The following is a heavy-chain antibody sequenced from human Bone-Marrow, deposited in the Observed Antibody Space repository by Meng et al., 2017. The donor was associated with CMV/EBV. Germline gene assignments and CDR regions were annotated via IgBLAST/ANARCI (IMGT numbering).Heavy chain of an antibody. J-gene: IGHJ6*02. Sequence: ASVKVSCKASGYTFTAHYFHWVRQAPGQGLEWMGIINPSGGSTSYAQKFQGRVTMTRDTSTSTVYMELSSLRSEDTAVYYCARGGMYYYGSGSGDGMDVWGQGTTVTVSS. CDR1: GYTFTAHY. V-gene: IGHV1-46*01. CDR2: INPSGGST. CDR3: ARGGMYYYGSGSGDGMDV. D-gene: IGHD3-10*01.